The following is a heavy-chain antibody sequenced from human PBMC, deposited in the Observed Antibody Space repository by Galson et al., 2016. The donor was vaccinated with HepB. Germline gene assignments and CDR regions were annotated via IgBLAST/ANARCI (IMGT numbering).Heavy chain of an antibody. J-gene: IGHJ4*02. D-gene: IGHD1-26*01. Sequence: SLRLSCAASGFTFSSYSMNWVRQAPGKGLEWVSSISSSSSYIYYAGSVKGRFTISRDNAKNSLYRQMNSLRAEDTAVYYCARGDIVGAIFDYWGQGTLVTVSS. V-gene: IGHV3-21*01. CDR1: GFTFSSYS. CDR2: ISSSSSYI. CDR3: ARGDIVGAIFDY.